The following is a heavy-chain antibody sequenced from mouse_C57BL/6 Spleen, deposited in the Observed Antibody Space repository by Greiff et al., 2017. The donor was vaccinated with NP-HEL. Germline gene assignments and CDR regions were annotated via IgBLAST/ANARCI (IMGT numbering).Heavy chain of an antibody. J-gene: IGHJ4*01. V-gene: IGHV1-18*01. CDR1: GYTFTDYN. CDR3: AVIYYYGSSYEGYYYAMDY. D-gene: IGHD1-1*01. CDR2: INPNNGGT. Sequence: VQLQQSGPELVKPGASVKIPCKASGYTFTDYNMDWVKQSHGKSLEWIGDINPNNGGTIYNQKFKGKATLTVDKSSSTAYMELRSLTSEDTAVYYCAVIYYYGSSYEGYYYAMDYWGQGTSVTVSS.